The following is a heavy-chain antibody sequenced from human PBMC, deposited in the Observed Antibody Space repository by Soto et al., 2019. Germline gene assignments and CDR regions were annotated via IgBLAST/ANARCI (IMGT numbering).Heavy chain of an antibody. Sequence: PEILSFTCSVSGASIRISGDYCGCFRQPPGMGLEWIGSFYYSGSTYSNPSLKSLVTISADTSKNQFFLKLSSVTAADTAVYSGARHTVIGAAARGRYWGQGILVTVSS. CDR3: ARHTVIGAAARGRY. V-gene: IGHV4-39*01. J-gene: IGHJ4*02. D-gene: IGHD6-13*01. CDR2: FYYSGST. CDR1: GASIRISGDY.